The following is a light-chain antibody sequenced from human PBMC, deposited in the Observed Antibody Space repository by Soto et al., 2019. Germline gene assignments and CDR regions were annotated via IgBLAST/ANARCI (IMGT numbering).Light chain of an antibody. J-gene: IGLJ1*01. CDR1: SSNIGAGYD. CDR2: GNK. Sequence: QSLLAQPPSVSLAPGQRVTISCTGSSSNIGAGYDVHWYQQRPGTAPKLLIYGNKNRPSGVPDRFSGSKSGTSASLAITGLQAEDEADYYCQSYDSSLSVSYGFGTGTKVTVL. V-gene: IGLV1-40*01. CDR3: QSYDSSLSVSYG.